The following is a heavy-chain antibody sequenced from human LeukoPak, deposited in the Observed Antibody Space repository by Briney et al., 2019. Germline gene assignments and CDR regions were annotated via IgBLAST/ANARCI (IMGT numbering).Heavy chain of an antibody. Sequence: PSETLSLTCTVSGGSISSSSYYWGWIRQPPGKGLEWIGSIYYSGSTYYNPSLKSRVTISVDTSKNQFSLKLSSVTAADTAVYYCARQWYYYGSGSYLERAFDIWGQGTMITVSS. D-gene: IGHD3-10*01. CDR2: IYYSGST. J-gene: IGHJ3*02. V-gene: IGHV4-39*01. CDR1: GGSISSSSYY. CDR3: ARQWYYYGSGSYLERAFDI.